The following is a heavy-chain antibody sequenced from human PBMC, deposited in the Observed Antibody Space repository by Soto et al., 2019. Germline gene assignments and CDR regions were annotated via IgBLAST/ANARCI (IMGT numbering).Heavy chain of an antibody. J-gene: IGHJ4*02. Sequence: PGGSLRLSCVGSGFTSRGFWMGWVRQAPGKGLEWVANIKEDATQKNYVDSVRGRFTISGDTATISLYLQMNSLRADDTAVYYCTRDHFWGQGTLVTVSS. V-gene: IGHV3-7*05. CDR3: TRDHF. CDR1: GFTSRGFW. CDR2: IKEDATQK.